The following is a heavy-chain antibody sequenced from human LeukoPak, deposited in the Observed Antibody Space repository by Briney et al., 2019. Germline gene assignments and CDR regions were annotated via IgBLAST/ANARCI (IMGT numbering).Heavy chain of an antibody. D-gene: IGHD4-17*01. V-gene: IGHV4-34*01. CDR1: GGSFSGYY. J-gene: IGHJ4*02. Sequence: SETLSLTCAVYGGSFSGYYWSWIRQPPGKGLEWIGEINHSGSTNYNPSLKSRVTISVGTSKNQFSLRLSSVTAADTAVYYCARLATYGDFSDWGQGTLVTVSS. CDR3: ARLATYGDFSD. CDR2: INHSGST.